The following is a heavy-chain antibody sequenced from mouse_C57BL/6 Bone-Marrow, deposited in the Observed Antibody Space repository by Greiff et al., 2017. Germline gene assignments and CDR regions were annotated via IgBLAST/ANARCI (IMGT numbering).Heavy chain of an antibody. D-gene: IGHD1-1*01. CDR3: ARWHYGSSCLAY. J-gene: IGHJ3*01. CDR2: IYPGGGYT. CDR1: GYTFTNYW. Sequence: QVQLQQSGAELVRPGTSVKMSCTASGYTFTNYWIGWAKQRPGHGLEWIGDIYPGGGYTNYKENFKGKATLTADKSSSTAYMQFSSLTSEDSAIYYCARWHYGSSCLAYWGQGTLVTVAA. V-gene: IGHV1-63*01.